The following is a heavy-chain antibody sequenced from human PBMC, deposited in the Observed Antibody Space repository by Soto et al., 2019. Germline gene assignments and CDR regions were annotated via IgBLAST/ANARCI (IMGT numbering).Heavy chain of an antibody. J-gene: IGHJ4*02. CDR1: GGSISSYY. V-gene: IGHV4-59*01. D-gene: IGHD5-18*01. CDR3: ARNQWLREYYFDY. Sequence: PSETLFLTCNVSGGSISSYYWSWIRQPPGKGLEWIGYIYYSGSTNYNPSLKSRVTISVDTSKNQFSLKLSSVTAADTAVYYCARNQWLREYYFDYWGQGILVTVSS. CDR2: IYYSGST.